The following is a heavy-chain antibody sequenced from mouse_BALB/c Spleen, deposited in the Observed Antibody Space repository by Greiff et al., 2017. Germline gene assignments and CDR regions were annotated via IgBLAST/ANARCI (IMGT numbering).Heavy chain of an antibody. D-gene: IGHD2-3*01. J-gene: IGHJ3*01. CDR1: GFTFSSYA. V-gene: IGHV5-9-4*01. CDR2: ISSGGSYT. Sequence: EVQGVESGGGLVKPGGSLKLSCAASGFTFSSYAMSWVRQSPEKRLEWVAEISSGGSYTYYPDTVTGRFTISRDNAKNTLYLEMSSLRSEDTAMYYCAREIYDGSTRFAYWGQGTLVTVSA. CDR3: AREIYDGSTRFAY.